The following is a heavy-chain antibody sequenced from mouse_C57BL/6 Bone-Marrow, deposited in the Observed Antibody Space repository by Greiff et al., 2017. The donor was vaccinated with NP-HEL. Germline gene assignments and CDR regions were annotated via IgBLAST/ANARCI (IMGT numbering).Heavy chain of an antibody. CDR1: DSEVFPIAY. CDR3: AREGITTVVAPYYAMDY. Sequence: QVQLKQSGSELRSPGSSVKLSCKDFDSEVFPIAYMSWVRQKPGHGFEWIGGILPSIGRTIYGEKFEDKATLDADTLSNTAYLELNSLTSEDSAIYYCAREGITTVVAPYYAMDYWGQGTSVTVSS. CDR2: ILPSIGRT. J-gene: IGHJ4*01. V-gene: IGHV15-2*01. D-gene: IGHD1-1*01.